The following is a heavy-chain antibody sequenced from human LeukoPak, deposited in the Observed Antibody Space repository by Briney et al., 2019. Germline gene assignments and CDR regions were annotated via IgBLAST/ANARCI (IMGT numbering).Heavy chain of an antibody. Sequence: SEALSLTCTVSGGSISSSSYYWGWIRQPPGKGLEWIGSIYYSGSTYYNPSLKSRVTISVDTSKNQFSLKLSSVTAADTAVYYCARDERYYYDSRSDAFDIWGQGTMVTVSS. CDR3: ARDERYYYDSRSDAFDI. CDR2: IYYSGST. CDR1: GGSISSSSYY. V-gene: IGHV4-39*07. J-gene: IGHJ3*02. D-gene: IGHD3-22*01.